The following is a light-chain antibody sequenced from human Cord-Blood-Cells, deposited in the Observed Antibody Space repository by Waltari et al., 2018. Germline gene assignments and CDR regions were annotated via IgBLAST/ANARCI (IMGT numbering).Light chain of an antibody. Sequence: DLHMTQSPTTLSASVGDRVTITCRASQSISSWLAWYQQKPGKDPKLLIYDASSLESGVPSRFSGSGSGTEFALTISSLQPDDFAAYYCQQYNSYWTFGQGTKVEIK. J-gene: IGKJ1*01. CDR2: DAS. CDR1: QSISSW. CDR3: QQYNSYWT. V-gene: IGKV1-5*01.